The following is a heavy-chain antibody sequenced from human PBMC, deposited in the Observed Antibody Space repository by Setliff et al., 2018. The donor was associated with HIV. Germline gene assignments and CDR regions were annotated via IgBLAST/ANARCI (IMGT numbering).Heavy chain of an antibody. CDR3: ERPLTTSVTLWGDAFAI. D-gene: IGHD3-16*01. J-gene: IGHJ3*02. CDR2: VHYSGPT. Sequence: KTSETLSLTCNVSVGSFSNTNYYWGWIRQPPGKGLEWIGSVHYSGPTSYNPSLRRRVTISVDTSKNQFSLELTSVTAADTAVYYCERPLTTSVTLWGDAFAIWGQGTMVT. V-gene: IGHV4-39*01. CDR1: VGSFSNTNYY.